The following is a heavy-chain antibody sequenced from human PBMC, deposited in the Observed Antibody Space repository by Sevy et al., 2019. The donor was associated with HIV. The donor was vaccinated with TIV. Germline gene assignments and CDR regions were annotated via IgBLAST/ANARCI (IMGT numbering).Heavy chain of an antibody. V-gene: IGHV3-23*01. CDR1: RFTFSNYA. CDR2: ITGSGGST. CDR3: AKDTIVVVGEALDV. Sequence: GGSLRLSCAASRFTFSNYAMSWVRQTPGKGLEWVSAITGSGGSTFHSASVKGRFTISRDNSKKILYLQMTSLRAEDTALYYCAKDTIVVVGEALDVWGHGTMVTVSS. J-gene: IGHJ3*01. D-gene: IGHD2-15*01.